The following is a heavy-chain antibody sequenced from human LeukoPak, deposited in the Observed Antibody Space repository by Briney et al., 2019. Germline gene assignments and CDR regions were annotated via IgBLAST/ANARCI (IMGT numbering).Heavy chain of an antibody. D-gene: IGHD3-22*01. CDR1: GGSISSSSYY. J-gene: IGHJ5*02. Sequence: SETLSLTCTASGGSISSSSYYWGWIRQPPGKGLEWIGSIYCSGSTYYNPSLKSRVTISVDTSKNQFSLKLSSVTAADTAVYYCARCKKNNYDSSGYHGDWFDPWGQGTLVTVSS. CDR2: IYCSGST. CDR3: ARCKKNNYDSSGYHGDWFDP. V-gene: IGHV4-39*01.